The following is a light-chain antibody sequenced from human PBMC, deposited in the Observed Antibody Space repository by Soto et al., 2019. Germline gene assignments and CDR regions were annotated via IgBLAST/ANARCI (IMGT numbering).Light chain of an antibody. CDR3: QQRSNWPPPT. J-gene: IGKJ5*01. CDR2: DAS. V-gene: IGKV3-11*01. Sequence: EIMVTQSPSTLSLSPGERATLSCRASQSVSSYLAWYQQKPGQAPRLLIYDASNRATGIPARFSGSGSGTDFTLTISSLEPEDFAVYYCQQRSNWPPPTFGQGTRLEIK. CDR1: QSVSSY.